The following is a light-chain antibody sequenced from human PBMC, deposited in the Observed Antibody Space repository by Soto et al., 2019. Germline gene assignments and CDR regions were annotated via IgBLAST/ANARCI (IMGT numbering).Light chain of an antibody. J-gene: IGLJ2*01. CDR1: SSNIGAGYD. CDR2: GNS. CDR3: QSYDSSVSKVV. Sequence: QSVLTQPPSVSGAPGQRVTISCTGSSSNIGAGYDVHWYQQLPGTAPKLLIYGNSNRPSGVPDRFSGSKSGTSASVAITGLQDEDEADNCCQSYDSSVSKVVFGGGTKQTVL. V-gene: IGLV1-40*01.